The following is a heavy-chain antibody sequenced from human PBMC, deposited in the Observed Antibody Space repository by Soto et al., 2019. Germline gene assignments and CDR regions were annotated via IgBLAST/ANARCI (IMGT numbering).Heavy chain of an antibody. J-gene: IGHJ6*02. V-gene: IGHV3-30-3*01. D-gene: IGHD3-3*01. Sequence: PGGSLRLSCAASGFTFSSYAMHWVRQAPGKGLEWVAVISYDGSNKYYADSVKGRFTISRDNSKNTLYLQMNSLRAEDTAVYYCERGGRITIFGVVPSYYGMDVWGQGTTVTVSS. CDR1: GFTFSSYA. CDR3: ERGGRITIFGVVPSYYGMDV. CDR2: ISYDGSNK.